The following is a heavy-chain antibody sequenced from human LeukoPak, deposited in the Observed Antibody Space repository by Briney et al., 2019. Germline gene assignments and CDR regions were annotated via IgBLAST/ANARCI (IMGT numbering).Heavy chain of an antibody. CDR1: GYTFTSYG. CDR2: ISAYNGNT. Sequence: GASVKVSCKASGYTFTSYGISWVRQAPGQGLEWMGWISAYNGNTNYAQKLQGRVTMTTDTSTSTAYMELRSLRSDDTAVYYCARVNYYDSSGPTDLLYYFDYWGQGTLVTVSS. J-gene: IGHJ4*02. D-gene: IGHD3-22*01. CDR3: ARVNYYDSSGPTDLLYYFDY. V-gene: IGHV1-18*01.